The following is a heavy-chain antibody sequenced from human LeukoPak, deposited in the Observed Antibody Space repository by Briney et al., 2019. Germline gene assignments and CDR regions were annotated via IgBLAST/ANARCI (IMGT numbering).Heavy chain of an antibody. CDR3: ARYITVGATNQHFDY. Sequence: ASVKVSCKASGYTFTSYYMHWVRQAPGQGLEWMGRINPNSGGTNYAQKFQGRVTMTRDTSISTAYMELSRLRSDDTAVYYCARYITVGATNQHFDYWGQGTLVTVSS. CDR2: INPNSGGT. CDR1: GYTFTSYY. J-gene: IGHJ4*02. V-gene: IGHV1-2*06. D-gene: IGHD1-26*01.